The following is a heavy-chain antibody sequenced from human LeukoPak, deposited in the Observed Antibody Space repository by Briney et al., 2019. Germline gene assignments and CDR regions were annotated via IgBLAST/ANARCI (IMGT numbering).Heavy chain of an antibody. CDR1: GFTFSSYG. V-gene: IGHV3-33*01. D-gene: IGHD4-17*01. Sequence: GRSLRLSCAASGFTFSSYGMHWVRQAPGKGLEWVAVIWYDGSNKYYADSVKGRFTISRDNSKNTLYLQMNSLRAEDTAVYYCARGRLVYGDYAEHYYGMDVWGQGSTVTVSS. CDR3: ARGRLVYGDYAEHYYGMDV. CDR2: IWYDGSNK. J-gene: IGHJ6*02.